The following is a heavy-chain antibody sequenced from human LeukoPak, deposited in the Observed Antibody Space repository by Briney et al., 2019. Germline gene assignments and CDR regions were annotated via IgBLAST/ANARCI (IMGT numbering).Heavy chain of an antibody. D-gene: IGHD6-19*01. CDR3: ARSNSGWYYFDY. Sequence: PSETLSLTCTVSGGSISSYYWSWIRQPPGKGLEWIGYIYYSGSTNYNPSLKSRVTISVDTSKNQSSLKLSSVTAADTAVYYCARSNSGWYYFDYWGQGTLVTVSS. J-gene: IGHJ4*02. CDR2: IYYSGST. V-gene: IGHV4-59*01. CDR1: GGSISSYY.